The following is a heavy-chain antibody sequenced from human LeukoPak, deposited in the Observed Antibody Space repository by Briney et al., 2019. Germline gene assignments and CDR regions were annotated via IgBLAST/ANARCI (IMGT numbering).Heavy chain of an antibody. CDR2: INPNSGGT. Sequence: GASVKVSCKASGYTFTGYYMHWVRQAPGQGLEWMGWINPNSGGTNYAQKFQGRVTMTRDTSISTAYMELSRLRSDDTAVYYCARDPGRYSSSLYYYYYMDVWGKGTTVTVSS. CDR3: ARDPGRYSSSLYYYYYMDV. D-gene: IGHD6-13*01. CDR1: GYTFTGYY. V-gene: IGHV1-2*02. J-gene: IGHJ6*03.